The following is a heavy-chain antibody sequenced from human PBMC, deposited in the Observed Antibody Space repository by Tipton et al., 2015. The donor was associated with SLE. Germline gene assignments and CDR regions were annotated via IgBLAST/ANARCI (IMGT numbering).Heavy chain of an antibody. CDR1: GFTFSSYE. Sequence: SLRLSCAASGFTFSSYEMNWVRQAPGKGLEWVSYISSSGSTIYYADSVKGRFTISRDNSKNTLYLQMNSLRAEDTAVYYCAREGYYYDSSGYYGFDYWGQGTLVTVSS. J-gene: IGHJ4*02. D-gene: IGHD3-22*01. CDR2: ISSSGSTI. V-gene: IGHV3-48*03. CDR3: AREGYYYDSSGYYGFDY.